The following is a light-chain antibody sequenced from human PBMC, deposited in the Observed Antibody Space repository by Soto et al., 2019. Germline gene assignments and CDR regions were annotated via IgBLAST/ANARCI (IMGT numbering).Light chain of an antibody. CDR2: GAF. CDR1: QSVSSTY. J-gene: IGKJ4*01. V-gene: IGKV3-20*01. Sequence: EVVLTQSPGTLSLSPGERATLSCRASQSVSSTYLAWYQQKPGQAPRLLIYGAFTRATGIPDRFSGSGSGTDFTLTITRLEPEDFAVDYCQQYGRSPPLTFGGGTKVEMK. CDR3: QQYGRSPPLT.